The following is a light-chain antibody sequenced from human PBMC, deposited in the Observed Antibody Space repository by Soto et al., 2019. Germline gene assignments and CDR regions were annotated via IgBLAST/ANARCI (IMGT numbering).Light chain of an antibody. J-gene: IGKJ5*01. CDR3: QQLNSYPLT. Sequence: DIQLTQSPSFLSASVGDRVTITCRASQRISSYLAWYQQKPGKAPKLLIYAASTLQSGVPSRFSGSGSGTEFTLTISSLQPEDFATYYCQQLNSYPLTFGQGTRLEIK. CDR2: AAS. V-gene: IGKV1-9*01. CDR1: QRISSY.